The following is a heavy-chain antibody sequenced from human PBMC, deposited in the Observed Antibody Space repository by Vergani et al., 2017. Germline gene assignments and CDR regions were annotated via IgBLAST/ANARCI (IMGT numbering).Heavy chain of an antibody. Sequence: EVQLVESGGGLVQPGGSLRLSCAASGFTFSSYEMNWVRQAPGKGLEWVSYISSSGSTIYYADSVKGRFTISRDNAKNSLYLQMNSLRAEDTAVYYCARGQYCSGGSCYLDWYFDLWGRGTLVTVSS. CDR1: GFTFSSYE. CDR3: ARGQYCSGGSCYLDWYFDL. J-gene: IGHJ2*01. V-gene: IGHV3-48*03. CDR2: ISSSGSTI. D-gene: IGHD2-15*01.